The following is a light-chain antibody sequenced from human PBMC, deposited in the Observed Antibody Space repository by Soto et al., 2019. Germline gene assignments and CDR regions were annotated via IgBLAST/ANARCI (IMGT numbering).Light chain of an antibody. CDR2: EVT. CDR1: SGDVGAYNY. Sequence: QSALTQPAYVSGSPGQSITISCTGTSGDVGAYNYVSWYQQHPGKAPKLMIYEVTNRPSGISNRFSGSKSGNTASLTISGLQAEDEADYYCSSYTRGSTPVVFGGGTKLTVL. CDR3: SSYTRGSTPVV. V-gene: IGLV2-14*01. J-gene: IGLJ2*01.